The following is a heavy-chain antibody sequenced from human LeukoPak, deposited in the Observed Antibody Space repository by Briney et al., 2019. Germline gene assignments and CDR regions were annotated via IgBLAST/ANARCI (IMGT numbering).Heavy chain of an antibody. CDR3: AKDTAVILTAPFDS. D-gene: IGHD2-21*01. Sequence: PGGSLRLSCTASGFIFGDYAMTWVRQAPGKGLEWVSAISGSGTNTYYSGSVRGRFTISRDNSNNRLYLQMNSVRAEDTAMYFCAKDTAVILTAPFDSWGQGTLVTVSS. CDR1: GFIFGDYA. J-gene: IGHJ4*02. V-gene: IGHV3-23*01. CDR2: ISGSGTNT.